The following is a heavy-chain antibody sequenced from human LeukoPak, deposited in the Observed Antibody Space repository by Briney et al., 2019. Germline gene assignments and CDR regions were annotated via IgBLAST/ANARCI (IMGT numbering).Heavy chain of an antibody. CDR1: SGSFSAYY. J-gene: IGHJ4*02. CDR2: INHSGST. V-gene: IGHV4-34*01. CDR3: ARGNNGYCSGGRCYPFDY. Sequence: SETLSPTCAVYSGSFSAYYWSRIRQPPGKGLEWIGEINHSGSTNYNPSLKSRVTMSVDTSKKQFSLKLSSVTAADTAVYYCARGNNGYCSGGRCYPFDYWGQGTLVTVSS. D-gene: IGHD2-15*01.